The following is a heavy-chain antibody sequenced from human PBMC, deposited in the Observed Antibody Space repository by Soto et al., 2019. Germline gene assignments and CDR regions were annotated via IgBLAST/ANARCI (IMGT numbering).Heavy chain of an antibody. CDR3: AGQTFTIAAASYGRSNWFDP. Sequence: SETLSLTCSASGGSITSSSHYWGWVRQPPGKGLEWIGTIYFTGNTYYTPSLKNRPTMSIDTSKNEFPLRLSSVTAADTAVYYCAGQTFTIAAASYGRSNWFDPWGPGTLVTVSS. CDR2: IYFTGNT. D-gene: IGHD2-15*01. CDR1: GGSITSSSHY. V-gene: IGHV4-39*01. J-gene: IGHJ5*02.